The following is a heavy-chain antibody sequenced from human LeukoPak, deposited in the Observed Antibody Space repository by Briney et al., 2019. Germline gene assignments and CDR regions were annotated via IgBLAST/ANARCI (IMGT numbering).Heavy chain of an antibody. D-gene: IGHD3-3*01. CDR3: ARGGYYDFWSGYSGGRDYYYYYMDV. Sequence: PGGSLRLSCAASGSTFSSYAMHWVRQAPGKGLEWVAVISYDGSNKYYADSVKGRFTISRDNSKNTLYLQMNSLRAEDTAVYYCARGGYYDFWSGYSGGRDYYYYYMDVWGKGTTVTVSS. CDR1: GSTFSSYA. V-gene: IGHV3-30*04. J-gene: IGHJ6*03. CDR2: ISYDGSNK.